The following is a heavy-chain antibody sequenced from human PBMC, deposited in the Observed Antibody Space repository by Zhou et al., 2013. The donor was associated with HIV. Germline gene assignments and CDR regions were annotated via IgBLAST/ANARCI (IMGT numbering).Heavy chain of an antibody. CDR3: AIKPGGCSSTSCDYYYYMDV. D-gene: IGHD2-2*01. CDR2: IIPILGIA. J-gene: IGHJ6*03. CDR1: GGTFSSYA. V-gene: IGHV1-69*04. Sequence: QVQLVQSGAEVKKPGSSVKVSCKASGGTFSSYAISWVRQAPGQGLEWMGRIIPILGIANYAQKFQGRVTITADKSTSTAYMELSSLRSEDTAVYYCAIKPGGCSSTSCDYYYYMDVWGKGTTVTVSS.